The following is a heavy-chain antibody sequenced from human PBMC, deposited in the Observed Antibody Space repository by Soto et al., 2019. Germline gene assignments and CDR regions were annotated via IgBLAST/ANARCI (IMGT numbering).Heavy chain of an antibody. CDR1: GFTFGSYW. V-gene: IGHV3-74*01. J-gene: IGHJ6*02. CDR2: ISLDGSRT. D-gene: IGHD2-21*01. CDR3: ARAPPVYSLGKRYEGMDV. Sequence: EVQLVESGGGLVQPGGSLRLSGAAPGFTFGSYWMHWVRQAPGKGLVWVSHISLDGSRTTYADSVKGPFTISRDNAKSTLSLLMTSLRAEATAVYYCARAPPVYSLGKRYEGMDVWCQGTAVTVSS.